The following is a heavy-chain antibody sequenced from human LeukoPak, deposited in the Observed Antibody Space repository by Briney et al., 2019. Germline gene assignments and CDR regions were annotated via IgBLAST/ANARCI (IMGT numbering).Heavy chain of an antibody. CDR1: GFMFSDYA. V-gene: IGHV3-23*01. J-gene: IGHJ5*02. CDR3: AKTKAFTSGFPLDL. CDR2: ISGSGGSI. Sequence: GGSLRLSCAASGFMFSDYALSWVRQAPGKGLAWVSSISGSGGSIYDADSVKGRFTISRDNSKNTLYLQMNSLRAEDTAVYYCAKTKAFTSGFPLDLWGQGTLVTVSS. D-gene: IGHD3-22*01.